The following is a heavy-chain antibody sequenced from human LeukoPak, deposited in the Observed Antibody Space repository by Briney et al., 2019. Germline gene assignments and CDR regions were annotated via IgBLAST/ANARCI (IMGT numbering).Heavy chain of an antibody. CDR1: GYTFTSYG. CDR3: ARDGPLLRYFDWLPVDYYYGMDV. D-gene: IGHD3-9*01. Sequence: ASGKVSCKASGYTFTSYGMSWVRQAPGQGLEGRGWISAYNGNTNYAQKLQGRVTMTTDTSTSTAYMELRSLRSDDTAVYYCARDGPLLRYFDWLPVDYYYGMDVWGQGTPVTVSS. V-gene: IGHV1-18*01. CDR2: ISAYNGNT. J-gene: IGHJ6*02.